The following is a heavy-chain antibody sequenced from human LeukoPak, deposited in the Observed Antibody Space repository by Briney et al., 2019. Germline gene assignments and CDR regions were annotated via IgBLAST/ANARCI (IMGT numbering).Heavy chain of an antibody. CDR3: VRGASTITALNPFWYFDL. Sequence: ASVKVSCKASGYTFTSYYMHWVRHGPGQGLEWMGIINPSGGSTSYAQKFQGRVTMTRDTSTNKVYMELSSLSSEDTAVFYCVRGASTITALNPFWYFDLWGRGTLVTVSS. CDR1: GYTFTSYY. D-gene: IGHD6-13*01. V-gene: IGHV1-46*01. CDR2: INPSGGST. J-gene: IGHJ2*01.